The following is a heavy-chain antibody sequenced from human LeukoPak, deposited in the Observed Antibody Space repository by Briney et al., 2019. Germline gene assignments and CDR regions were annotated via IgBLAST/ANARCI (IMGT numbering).Heavy chain of an antibody. D-gene: IGHD3-22*01. J-gene: IGHJ4*02. CDR1: GFTFSSYA. V-gene: IGHV3-23*01. Sequence: AGGSLRLSCAASGFTFSSYAMSWVRQTPGKGLEWVSAISGSGGSTYYADSVKGRFTISRDNSKNTLYLQMNSLRAKDTAVYYCAKAFYASSGYSCLDYWGQGTLVTASS. CDR3: AKAFYASSGYSCLDY. CDR2: ISGSGGST.